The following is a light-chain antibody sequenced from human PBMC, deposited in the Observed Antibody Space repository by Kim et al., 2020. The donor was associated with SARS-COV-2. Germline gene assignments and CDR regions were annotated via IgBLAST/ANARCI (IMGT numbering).Light chain of an antibody. CDR1: NIGDKS. CDR3: HLWDSSSDHVV. V-gene: IGLV3-21*04. Sequence: APGETARLPGGGNNIGDKSVHWYQQKRGQAPVLVISYDSDRPSGIPERFSGSNSGNTATLIISRVEAGDEADYYCHLWDSSSDHVVFGGGTQLTVL. CDR2: YDS. J-gene: IGLJ2*01.